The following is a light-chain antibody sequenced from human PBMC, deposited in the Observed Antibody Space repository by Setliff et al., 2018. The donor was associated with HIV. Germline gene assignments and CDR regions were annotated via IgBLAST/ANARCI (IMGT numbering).Light chain of an antibody. CDR2: GNN. CDR3: QSYDSSLSAYV. J-gene: IGLJ1*01. Sequence: QSVLTQPPSVPGTPGQRVTISCTGSSSNFGAGYDVHWYQQLPGTAPKLLISGNNNRPSGVPDRFSGSKSGTSASLAITGLQAEDEADYYCQSYDSSLSAYVFGTGTKVTVL. CDR1: SSNFGAGYD. V-gene: IGLV1-40*01.